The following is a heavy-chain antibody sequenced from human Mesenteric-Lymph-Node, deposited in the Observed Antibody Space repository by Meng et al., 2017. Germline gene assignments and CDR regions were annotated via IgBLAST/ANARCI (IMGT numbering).Heavy chain of an antibody. CDR2: IFYSGNT. CDR1: GGSIRSSSYY. J-gene: IGHJ4*02. Sequence: QLQLQESVPGLVKPSETLSPTCPVSGGSIRSSSYYWGWIRQPPGKGLEYIGSIFYSGNTYYNPSLKSRVTISIDTSENQFSLKLSSVTAADTAVYYCARRVFYGSANFDYWGQGTLVTVSS. CDR3: ARRVFYGSANFDY. D-gene: IGHD3-10*01. V-gene: IGHV4-39*01.